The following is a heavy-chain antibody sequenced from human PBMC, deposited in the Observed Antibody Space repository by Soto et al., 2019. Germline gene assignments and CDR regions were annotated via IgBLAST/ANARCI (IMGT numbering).Heavy chain of an antibody. Sequence: QVLLVESGGGVVQPGTSLRLSCAASGFTIGSYGMHWVRQAPGKGLEWVAGLWYDGDDKYYGDSVKGRLTISRDNSRNTLCLQMNSLRAEDTAVYYCVRGPYYGLYYFDSWGQGTLVTVSS. V-gene: IGHV3-33*01. D-gene: IGHD3-10*01. J-gene: IGHJ4*02. CDR1: GFTIGSYG. CDR3: VRGPYYGLYYFDS. CDR2: LWYDGDDK.